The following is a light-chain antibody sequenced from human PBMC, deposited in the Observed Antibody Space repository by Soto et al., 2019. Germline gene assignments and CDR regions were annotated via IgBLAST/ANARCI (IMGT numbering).Light chain of an antibody. CDR3: HQYKDWTPIFT. J-gene: IGKJ3*01. CDR2: AAS. V-gene: IGKV3-15*01. Sequence: EIVMTQSPAALSVSPGERATLSCRASQSVSTNLAWYQQKPGQAPRLLIYAASTRATGVPARFTGSGSGTEFTLAISSLQSEDFAVYYCHQYKDWTPIFTFGPGTKVYVK. CDR1: QSVSTN.